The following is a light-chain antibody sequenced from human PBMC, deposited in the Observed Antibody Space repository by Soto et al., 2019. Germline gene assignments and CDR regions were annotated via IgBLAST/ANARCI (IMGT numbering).Light chain of an antibody. CDR2: WAS. V-gene: IGKV4-1*01. CDR3: QQYLITLPT. J-gene: IGKJ1*01. CDR1: QSLLYNSNNRNY. Sequence: DIVMSQSPDSLAVSLGERATIDCKSSQSLLYNSNNRNYLAWYQQKPGQPPKLLIHWASTRESGVPDRFSGSGSGTDFTLTISSLQAEDVALYYCQQYLITLPTFGQGTKVEIK.